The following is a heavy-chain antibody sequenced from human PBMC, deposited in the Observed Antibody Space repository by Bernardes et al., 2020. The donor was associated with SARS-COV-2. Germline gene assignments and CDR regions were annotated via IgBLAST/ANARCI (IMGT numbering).Heavy chain of an antibody. D-gene: IGHD3-10*01. V-gene: IGHV1-2*02. Sequence: SEQVSRKSSGYTFPDYYIHWVRQTPGQGLEWMGRINFNRGVTINRWQFQGRVTMTRDTSISTAYMESSRLRSDDTAVYYCARDYYGSGSPFDYWGQGTLVTVSS. CDR2: INFNRGVT. CDR1: GYTFPDYY. CDR3: ARDYYGSGSPFDY. J-gene: IGHJ4*02.